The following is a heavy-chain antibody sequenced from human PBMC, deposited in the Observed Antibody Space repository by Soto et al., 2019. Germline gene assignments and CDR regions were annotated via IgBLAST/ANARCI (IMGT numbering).Heavy chain of an antibody. CDR1: GYTFTSYG. D-gene: IGHD1-26*01. V-gene: IGHV1-18*01. CDR2: ISAYNGNT. J-gene: IGHJ4*02. Sequence: QVQLVQSGAEVKKPGASVKVSCKASGYTFTSYGISWVRQAPGQGLEWMGWISAYNGNTKYAQKLQGRVTMTTDTSTRTGYMELRSLRTGGPGGYYCARDAAVGLFDYWGQGTLVTVSS. CDR3: ARDAAVGLFDY.